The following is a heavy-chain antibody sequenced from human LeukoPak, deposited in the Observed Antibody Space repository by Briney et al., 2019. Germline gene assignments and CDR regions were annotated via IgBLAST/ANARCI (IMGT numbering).Heavy chain of an antibody. CDR3: ARNYPDGGGGRYFDWLPVF. Sequence: SETLSLTCTVSGASMSGYYWSWIRQSPEKGLEYIGNIFYIGTTNYNPSLKSRLTISLDMSKNQFSLTLNSVTAGDTAVYYCARNYPDGGGGRYFDWLPVFWGQGTLVTVSS. D-gene: IGHD3-9*01. V-gene: IGHV4-59*08. CDR1: GASMSGYY. J-gene: IGHJ4*02. CDR2: IFYIGTT.